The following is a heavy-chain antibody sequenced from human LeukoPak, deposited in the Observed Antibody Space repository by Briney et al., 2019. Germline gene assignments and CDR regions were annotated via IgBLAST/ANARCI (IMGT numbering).Heavy chain of an antibody. D-gene: IGHD3-3*01. CDR1: VFTFSSYS. Sequence: PGGSLRLSCAASVFTFSSYSMNWVRQAPGKGLEWVSSISSSSSYIYYADSVKGRFTISRDNAKNSLYLQMNSLRAEDTAVYYCARDPNSYYDFWSGYYFDYWGQGTLVTVSS. CDR2: ISSSSSYI. V-gene: IGHV3-21*01. CDR3: ARDPNSYYDFWSGYYFDY. J-gene: IGHJ4*02.